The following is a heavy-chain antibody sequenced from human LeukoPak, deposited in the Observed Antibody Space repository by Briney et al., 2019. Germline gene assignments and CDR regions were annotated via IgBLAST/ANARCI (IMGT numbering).Heavy chain of an antibody. CDR1: GFAFNSYT. CDR3: ARVAQGATTENYFYYYMDV. D-gene: IGHD4-11*01. CDR2: ITSRSSHI. V-gene: IGHV3-21*01. J-gene: IGHJ6*03. Sequence: GGSLRLSCEASGFAFNSYTITWVRQAPGKGLESVSSITSRSSHIYIADSVKGRFTISRDNAKNSLFLQMSSLRVEDTAVYYRARVAQGATTENYFYYYMDVWGKGTTVTVSS.